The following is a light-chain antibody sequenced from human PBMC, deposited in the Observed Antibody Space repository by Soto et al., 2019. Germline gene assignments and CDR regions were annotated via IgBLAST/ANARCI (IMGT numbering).Light chain of an antibody. Sequence: EIVLTQSPATLSLSPGERATLSCRASQIVSSYLAWYQQKPGQAPRLLIYDASNRATGIPARFSGSGSGTDFTLTISSLEPEDFVVYYCQQRSNWPPSITFGQGTRLEIK. J-gene: IGKJ5*01. CDR1: QIVSSY. CDR3: QQRSNWPPSIT. V-gene: IGKV3-11*01. CDR2: DAS.